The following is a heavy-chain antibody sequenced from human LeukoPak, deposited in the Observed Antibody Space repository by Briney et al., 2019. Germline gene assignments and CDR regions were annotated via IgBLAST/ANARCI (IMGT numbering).Heavy chain of an antibody. CDR3: ARDRIAALRSGFDP. J-gene: IGHJ5*02. Sequence: ASVKVSCKASGGTFSSYAISWVRQAPGQGLEWMGGIIPIFGTANYAQKYQGRVTITADESTSTAYMELSSLRSEDTAVYYCARDRIAALRSGFDPWGQGTLVTVSS. V-gene: IGHV1-69*13. CDR1: GGTFSSYA. D-gene: IGHD6-13*01. CDR2: IIPIFGTA.